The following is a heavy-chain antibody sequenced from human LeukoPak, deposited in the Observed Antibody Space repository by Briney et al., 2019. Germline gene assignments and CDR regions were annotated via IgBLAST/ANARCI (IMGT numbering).Heavy chain of an antibody. D-gene: IGHD1-26*01. CDR2: ISGSGGRT. J-gene: IGHJ3*02. CDR1: GFTFSRYG. V-gene: IGHV3-23*01. CDR3: ASVGELLFGNAFDI. Sequence: GGSLRLSCAASGFTFSRYGMSWVRQAPGKGLEWVSAISGSGGRTYYADSVKGRFTISRDNSKNTLYLQMNSLRAEDTAVYYCASVGELLFGNAFDIWGQGTMVTVSS.